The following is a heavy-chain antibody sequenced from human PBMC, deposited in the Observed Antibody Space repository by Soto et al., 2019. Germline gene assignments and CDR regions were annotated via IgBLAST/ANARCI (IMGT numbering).Heavy chain of an antibody. CDR2: ISGSGGST. CDR1: GFTFSSYA. V-gene: IGHV3-23*01. D-gene: IGHD2-15*01. Sequence: GGSLRLSCAASGFTFSSYAMSWVRQAPGKGLEWVSAISGSGGSTYYADSVKGRFTISRDNSKNTLFLQMNSLRAEATAGYYCAKDGQYCSGGSCYYRHYFDYWGQGTLVTVSS. J-gene: IGHJ4*02. CDR3: AKDGQYCSGGSCYYRHYFDY.